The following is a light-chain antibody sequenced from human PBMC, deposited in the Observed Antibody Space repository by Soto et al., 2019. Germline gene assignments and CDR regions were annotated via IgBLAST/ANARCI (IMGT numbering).Light chain of an antibody. CDR2: GAS. CDR1: QSVSSSY. Sequence: IMLKQSPCTLSLSPGERATLSCRASQSVSSSYLAWHQQKPGQAPRLLIYGASSRATGIPDRFSGSGSGTDFTLTISRLEPEDFAVYYCHQYSSSRTFGQGTKVDI. CDR3: HQYSSSRT. J-gene: IGKJ1*01. V-gene: IGKV3-20*01.